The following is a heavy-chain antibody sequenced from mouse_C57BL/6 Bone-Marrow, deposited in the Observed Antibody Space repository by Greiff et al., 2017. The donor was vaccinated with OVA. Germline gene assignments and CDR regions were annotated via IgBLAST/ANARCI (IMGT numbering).Heavy chain of an antibody. Sequence: QVQLQQPGAELVKPGASVKLSCKASGYTCTSYWMHWVKQRPGQGLEWIGMIHPNSGSTNYNEKFKSKATLTVDKSSSTAYMQLSSLTSEDSAVYYCARRSNYAYAMDYWGQGTSVTVSS. CDR2: IHPNSGST. CDR3: ARRSNYAYAMDY. D-gene: IGHD2-5*01. V-gene: IGHV1-64*01. CDR1: GYTCTSYW. J-gene: IGHJ4*01.